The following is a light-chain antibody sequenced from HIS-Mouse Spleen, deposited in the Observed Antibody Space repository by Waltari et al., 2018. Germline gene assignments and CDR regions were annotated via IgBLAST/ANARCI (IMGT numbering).Light chain of an antibody. CDR3: YSTDSSGNHRV. V-gene: IGLV3-10*01. CDR2: EDS. CDR1: ALPKKY. J-gene: IGLJ2*01. Sequence: SYKLTQPPSVSVSPGQTARITCSGDALPKKYAYWYQQKSGQAPVLVIYEDSKRPSGIPERFSGSSSGTMATLTISGAQVEDEADYYCYSTDSSGNHRVFGVGTKLTVL.